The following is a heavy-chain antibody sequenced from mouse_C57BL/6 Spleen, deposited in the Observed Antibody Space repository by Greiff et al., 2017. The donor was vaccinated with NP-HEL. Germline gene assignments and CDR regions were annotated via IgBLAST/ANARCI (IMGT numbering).Heavy chain of an antibody. CDR3: AKGGYSNWCD. J-gene: IGHJ2*01. CDR1: GYTFTSYW. Sequence: QVQLLQPGAGLVKPGASVKLSCKASGYTFTSYWMPWVQQRPGQGLEWIGMINPNSGSTNYHETLESKATVTVDKSYSTAYMQLSSLNSEDSEVYYCAKGGYSNWCDWGKGTTLTVAS. CDR2: INPNSGST. D-gene: IGHD2-5*01. V-gene: IGHV1-64*01.